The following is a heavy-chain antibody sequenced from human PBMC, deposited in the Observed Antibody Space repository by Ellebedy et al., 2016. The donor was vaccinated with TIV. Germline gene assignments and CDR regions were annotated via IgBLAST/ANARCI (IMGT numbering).Heavy chain of an antibody. CDR3: AKDRTSGDGYWVFDS. J-gene: IGHJ4*02. Sequence: PGGSLRLSCAASGFTFSSYWMHWVRQAPGKGLVWVSRINSDGSSTSYADSVKGRFTISRDNSKRTVDLQMRSVRAEDTAVYFCAKDRTSGDGYWVFDSWGQGTMVSVSS. CDR1: GFTFSSYW. V-gene: IGHV3-74*01. D-gene: IGHD2-21*02. CDR2: INSDGSST.